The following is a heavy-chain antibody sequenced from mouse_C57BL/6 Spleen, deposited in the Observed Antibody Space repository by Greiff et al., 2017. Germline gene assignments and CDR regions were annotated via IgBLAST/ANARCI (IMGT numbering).Heavy chain of an antibody. V-gene: IGHV1-72*01. D-gene: IGHD1-1*01. Sequence: QVQLKQPGAELVKPGASVKLSCKASGYTFTSYWMHWVKQRPGRGLEWIGRIDPNSGGTKYNEKFKSKATLTVDKPSSTAYMQLSSLTSEDSAVYYCARSAYGSPFAYWGQGTLVTVSA. CDR3: ARSAYGSPFAY. J-gene: IGHJ3*01. CDR2: IDPNSGGT. CDR1: GYTFTSYW.